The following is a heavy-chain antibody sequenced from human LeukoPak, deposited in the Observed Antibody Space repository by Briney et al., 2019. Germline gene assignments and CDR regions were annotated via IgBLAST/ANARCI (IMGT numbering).Heavy chain of an antibody. V-gene: IGHV1-8*01. J-gene: IGHJ3*02. CDR3: ATKGPSYGNAFDI. CDR2: MNPNSGNT. Sequence: ASVKVSCKASGYTFTSYDINWVPQATGQGLEWMGWMNPNSGNTGYAQKFRGRVSMTRNTSIRTAYMELSSLRFEDTAVYYCATKGPSYGNAFDIWGQGTMVTVSS. CDR1: GYTFTSYD. D-gene: IGHD3-10*01.